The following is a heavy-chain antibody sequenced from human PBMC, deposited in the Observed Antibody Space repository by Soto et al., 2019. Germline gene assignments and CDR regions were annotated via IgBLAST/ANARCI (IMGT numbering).Heavy chain of an antibody. Sequence: QLQLQESGPGLVKPSETLSLTCTVSGGSISSSSYYWGWIRQPPGKGLEWIGSIYYSGSTYYNPSLKSRVTISVDTSKNQFSLKLSSVPAADTAVYYCERQWVTYYDFWSGYPDYWGQGTLVTVSS. CDR1: GGSISSSSYY. CDR3: ERQWVTYYDFWSGYPDY. CDR2: IYYSGST. J-gene: IGHJ4*02. V-gene: IGHV4-39*01. D-gene: IGHD3-3*01.